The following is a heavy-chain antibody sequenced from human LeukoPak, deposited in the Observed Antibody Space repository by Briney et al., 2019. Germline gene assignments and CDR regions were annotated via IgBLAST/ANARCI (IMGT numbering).Heavy chain of an antibody. Sequence: GGSLRLSCAASGFTFSSYAMHWVRQAPGKGLEWVALISYDGSNKNYADSVKGRFTISRDNSKNTLYLQMNTLRAEDRAVYYCARDQVAAPFSFDYWGQGTLVTVSS. D-gene: IGHD6-13*01. J-gene: IGHJ4*02. CDR1: GFTFSSYA. V-gene: IGHV3-30-3*01. CDR3: ARDQVAAPFSFDY. CDR2: ISYDGSNK.